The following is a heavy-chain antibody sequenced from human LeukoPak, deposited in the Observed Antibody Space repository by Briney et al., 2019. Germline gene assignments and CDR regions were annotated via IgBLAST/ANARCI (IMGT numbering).Heavy chain of an antibody. V-gene: IGHV3-23*01. CDR1: GLTFYTYA. Sequence: PGGSLRLSCSVSGLTFYTYAMSWVRQAPGKGLEWVSAISGRDGRTYYTDSVKGRFTISRDNSKNTLYLQMNSLRAEDTAVYYCAKPKGRGAPGDAFDIWGQGTMVTVSS. CDR3: AKPKGRGAPGDAFDI. D-gene: IGHD3-10*01. CDR2: ISGRDGRT. J-gene: IGHJ3*02.